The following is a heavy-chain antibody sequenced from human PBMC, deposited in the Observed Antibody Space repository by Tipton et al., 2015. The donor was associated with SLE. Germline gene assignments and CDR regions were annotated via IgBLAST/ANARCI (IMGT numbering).Heavy chain of an antibody. D-gene: IGHD1-14*01. Sequence: QLVQSGAEVKKPGASVKVSCKASGYTFTGYYMHWVRQAPGQGLEWMGWINPNSGVTNYAQKFQGRVTMTRDTSISTAYMELSRLRSDDTAVYYCARGPVSGNWNHADYYYYYMDVWGKGTTVTVSS. CDR1: GYTFTGYY. CDR2: INPNSGVT. CDR3: ARGPVSGNWNHADYYYYYMDV. J-gene: IGHJ6*03. V-gene: IGHV1-2*02.